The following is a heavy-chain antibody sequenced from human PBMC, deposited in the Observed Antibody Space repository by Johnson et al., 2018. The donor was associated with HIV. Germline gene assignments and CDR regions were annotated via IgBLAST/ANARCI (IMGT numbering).Heavy chain of an antibody. J-gene: IGHJ3*02. V-gene: IGHV3-9*01. CDR2: INWNSGSI. Sequence: VQLVESGGGVVQPGRSLRLSCAASGFTFDDYGMHWVRQAPGKGLEWVSGINWNSGSIGYADSVKGRFTISSANSKNTLYLQMNSLRAEDTAVYYCAKDRSAHMTMLLEVVADAFDIWGQGTMVTVSS. CDR3: AKDRSAHMTMLLEVVADAFDI. D-gene: IGHD4/OR15-4a*01. CDR1: GFTFDDYG.